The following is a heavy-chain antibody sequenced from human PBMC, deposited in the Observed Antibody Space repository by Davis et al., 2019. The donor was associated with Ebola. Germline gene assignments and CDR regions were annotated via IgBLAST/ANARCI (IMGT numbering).Heavy chain of an antibody. Sequence: PSETLSLTCSVSGDSITRYYLHWIRQAPGKTLEWIGYVYYGQAIYNPSLKSRVTTSVDTSKNQFSLKLSSVTAADTAVYYCARRMDRGVGYMDVWGKGTTVTVSS. J-gene: IGHJ6*03. V-gene: IGHV4-59*08. CDR3: ARRMDRGVGYMDV. CDR2: VYYGQA. CDR1: GDSITRYY. D-gene: IGHD3-10*01.